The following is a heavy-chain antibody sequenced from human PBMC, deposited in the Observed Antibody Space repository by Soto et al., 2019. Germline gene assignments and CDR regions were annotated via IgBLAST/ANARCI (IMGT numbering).Heavy chain of an antibody. CDR1: GFTFSDYY. CDR2: ISSSSSYT. J-gene: IGHJ4*02. D-gene: IGHD5-12*01. Sequence: PGGSLRLSCVASGFTFSDYYMSWIRPAPGKGLEWVSYISSSSSYTNYADSVKGRFTISRDNAKNSLYLQMNSLRAEDTAVYYCARDHHRYSGYDYVDYWGQGTLVTVSS. V-gene: IGHV3-11*05. CDR3: ARDHHRYSGYDYVDY.